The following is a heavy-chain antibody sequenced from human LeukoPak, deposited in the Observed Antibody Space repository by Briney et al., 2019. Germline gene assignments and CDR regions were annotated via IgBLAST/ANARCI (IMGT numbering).Heavy chain of an antibody. V-gene: IGHV3-23*01. J-gene: IGHJ4*02. CDR2: TSGNGEKT. CDR1: GFTFSSYA. D-gene: IGHD1-14*01. CDR3: GRGRRYSFDS. Sequence: GGSLRLSCVASGFTFSSYAMGWVRQAPGKGLEWVSSTSGNGEKTFYADSVKGRFTISRDNSKYTVYLQMNSLRVEDTAVYYCGRGRRYSFDSWGQGTLVSVSS.